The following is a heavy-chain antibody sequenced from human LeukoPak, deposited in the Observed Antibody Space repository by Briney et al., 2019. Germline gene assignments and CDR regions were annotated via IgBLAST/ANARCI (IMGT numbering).Heavy chain of an antibody. V-gene: IGHV3-66*02. CDR1: GFTVSSNY. J-gene: IGHJ6*02. CDR3: ARDPPYYGMDV. Sequence: GGSLRLSCAASGFTVSSNYMSWVRQAPGKGLEWVSVIYSGGSTYYADSVKGRFTISRDNSKNMLYLQMNSLRAEDTAVYYCARDPPYYGMDVWGQGTTVTVSS. CDR2: IYSGGST.